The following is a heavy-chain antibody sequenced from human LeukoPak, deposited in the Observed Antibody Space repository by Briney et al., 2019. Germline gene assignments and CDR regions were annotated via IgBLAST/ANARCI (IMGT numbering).Heavy chain of an antibody. D-gene: IGHD3-22*01. CDR1: GGTFSSYA. J-gene: IGHJ6*02. V-gene: IGHV1-69*01. CDR3: ARESYDSSGYYPNTYYYYGMDV. CDR2: MIPIFGTA. Sequence: SVKVSCKASGGTFSSYAISWVRQSPGQGLEWMGGMIPIFGTANYAQKFQGRVTITADESTSTAYMELSSLRSEDTAVYYCARESYDSSGYYPNTYYYYGMDVWGQGTTVTVSS.